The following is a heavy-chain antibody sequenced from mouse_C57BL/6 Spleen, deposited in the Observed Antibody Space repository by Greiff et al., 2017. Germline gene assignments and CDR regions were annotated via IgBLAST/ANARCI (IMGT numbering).Heavy chain of an antibody. V-gene: IGHV3-6*01. CDR3: ARDFYDGYYGY. J-gene: IGHJ2*01. CDR1: GYSITSGYY. D-gene: IGHD2-3*01. Sequence: VQLQQSGPGLVKPSQSLSLTCSVTGYSITSGYYWNWIRQFPGNKLEWMGYISYDGSNNYNPSLKNRISITRDTSKNQFFLKLNSVTTEDTATYYCARDFYDGYYGYWGQGTTLTVSS. CDR2: ISYDGSN.